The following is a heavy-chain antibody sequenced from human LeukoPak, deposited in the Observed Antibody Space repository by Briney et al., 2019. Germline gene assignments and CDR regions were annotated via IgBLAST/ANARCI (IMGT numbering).Heavy chain of an antibody. CDR2: INPNSGDT. V-gene: IGHV1-2*02. Sequence: ASVKVSCKASGYTFTGYYMHWVRQAPGQGLEWMGWINPNSGDTNYAQKFQGRVTMTRDTSISTAYMELSRLRSDDTAVYYCAISKDYYDSSGYYSYPFDIWGQGTMVTVSS. D-gene: IGHD3-22*01. CDR3: AISKDYYDSSGYYSYPFDI. J-gene: IGHJ3*02. CDR1: GYTFTGYY.